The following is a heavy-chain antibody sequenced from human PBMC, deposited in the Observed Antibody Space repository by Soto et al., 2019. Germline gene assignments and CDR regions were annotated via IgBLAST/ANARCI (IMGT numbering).Heavy chain of an antibody. CDR1: GYRFTSYW. V-gene: IGHV5-51*01. D-gene: IGHD3-22*01. CDR3: ATRSYYYDSSGYTAAGWIDT. J-gene: IGHJ5*01. CDR2: IYPGDSDT. Sequence: GESLKISCKGSGYRFTSYWIGWVRQMPGKGLEWMGIIYPGDSDTRYSPSFQGQATISADKSISTAYLQWSSLKASDTAMYYCATRSYYYDSSGYTAAGWIDTWCQGNVVTVSA.